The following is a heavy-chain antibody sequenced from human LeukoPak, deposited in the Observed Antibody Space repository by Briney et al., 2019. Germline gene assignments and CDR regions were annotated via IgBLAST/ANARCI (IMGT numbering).Heavy chain of an antibody. Sequence: SETLSLTCTVSGGSISSYYWSWIRQPPGKGLEWIGYIYYSGSTNYNPSLKSRVTISVDTSKNQFSLKLSSVTAADTAVYYCARPGSSSWSWFDPWGQGTLVTVSS. J-gene: IGHJ5*02. D-gene: IGHD6-13*01. V-gene: IGHV4-59*01. CDR2: IYYSGST. CDR3: ARPGSSSWSWFDP. CDR1: GGSISSYY.